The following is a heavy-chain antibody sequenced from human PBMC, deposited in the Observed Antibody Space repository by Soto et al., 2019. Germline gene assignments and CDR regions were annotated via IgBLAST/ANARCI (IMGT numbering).Heavy chain of an antibody. CDR2: ISGSGGST. CDR3: AKDLAWSDDAFDI. J-gene: IGHJ3*02. CDR1: GFTFSNAW. Sequence: GGSLRLSCAASGFTFSNAWMSWVRQAPGKGLEWVSAISGSGGSTYYADSVKGRFPISRDNSKNTLYLQMNSLRAEDTAVYYCAKDLAWSDDAFDIWGQGTMVTVSS. D-gene: IGHD2-8*02. V-gene: IGHV3-23*01.